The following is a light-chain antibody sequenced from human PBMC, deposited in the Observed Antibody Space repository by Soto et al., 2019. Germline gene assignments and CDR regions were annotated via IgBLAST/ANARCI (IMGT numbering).Light chain of an antibody. CDR3: QQSYSTPYT. J-gene: IGKJ2*01. Sequence: DIQMTQSPSSLSASVGDRVSITCRASQTIYNYLNSYQQRPVKAPKLLIYAAASLQSGVPSRFSGSGSGTIFTLTISSLQPEDFATYSFQQSYSTPYTFGQGTKLDFK. CDR2: AAA. V-gene: IGKV1-39*01. CDR1: QTIYNY.